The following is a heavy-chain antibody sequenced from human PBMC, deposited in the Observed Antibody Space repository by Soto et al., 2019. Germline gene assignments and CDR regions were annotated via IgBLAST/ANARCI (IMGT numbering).Heavy chain of an antibody. D-gene: IGHD4-17*01. J-gene: IGHJ4*02. CDR3: AKDLQRGGDGDLTGDY. Sequence: EVQLLESVGGFVQPGGSLSRSCAASGFTFSSYAMSWVRQAPGKGLELVSAISGSGGSTYYAYSVKGRFTISRDNSKNTLYLKMNSLRAEDTAVYYCAKDLQRGGDGDLTGDYWGQGTLVTVSS. CDR1: GFTFSSYA. CDR2: ISGSGGST. V-gene: IGHV3-23*01.